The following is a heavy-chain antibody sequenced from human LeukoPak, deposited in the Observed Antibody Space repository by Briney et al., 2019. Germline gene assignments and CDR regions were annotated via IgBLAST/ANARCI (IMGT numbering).Heavy chain of an antibody. D-gene: IGHD6-19*01. J-gene: IGHJ5*02. CDR3: ARPPRSSDWYLNYFDP. Sequence: ASVRVSCKASGYTFTNYDINWVRQATGQGLEWMAWMDPKSGNTGYAQKFQDRVFPTMNTSINTAYMELSGLRSEDTAIYYCARPPRSSDWYLNYFDPWGQGTLVTVSS. CDR1: GYTFTNYD. CDR2: MDPKSGNT. V-gene: IGHV1-8*01.